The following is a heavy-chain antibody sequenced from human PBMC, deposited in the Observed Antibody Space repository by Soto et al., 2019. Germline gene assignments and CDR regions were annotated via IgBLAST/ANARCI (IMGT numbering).Heavy chain of an antibody. CDR2: IIPIFGTA. D-gene: IGHD6-13*01. J-gene: IGHJ4*02. CDR1: GGTFSSYA. Sequence: QVQLVQSGAEVKKPGSSVKVSCKASGGTFSSYAVSWVRQAPGLGLEWMGGIIPIFGTANYAQKFQGRVTITADESTSTAYIELSNLRSEDTAVYYCARIPRIAAAGTGYWGQGTLVTVSS. V-gene: IGHV1-69*01. CDR3: ARIPRIAAAGTGY.